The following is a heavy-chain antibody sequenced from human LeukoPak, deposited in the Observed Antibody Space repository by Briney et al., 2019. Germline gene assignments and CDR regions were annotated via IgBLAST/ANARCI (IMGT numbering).Heavy chain of an antibody. CDR2: IYHSGST. D-gene: IGHD2-8*01. CDR1: GYSISSGYY. CDR3: ARRRFVRGPDVVNPFDY. J-gene: IGHJ4*02. V-gene: IGHV4-38-2*02. Sequence: SETLSLTCTVSGYSISSGYYWGWIRQPPGKGLEWIGSIYHSGSTYYNPSLKSRVTISVDTSKNQFSLKLSSVAAADTAVYYCARRRFVRGPDVVNPFDYWGQGTLVTVSS.